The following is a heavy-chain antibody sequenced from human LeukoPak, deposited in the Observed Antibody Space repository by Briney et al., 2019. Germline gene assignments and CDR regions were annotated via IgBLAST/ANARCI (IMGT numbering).Heavy chain of an antibody. Sequence: GGSLRLSCAASGFTYSSYWMSWVRQAPGKGLEWVANIKQDGSEKYYVDSVKGRFTISRDNAKNSLYLQMNSLRAEDTAVYYCARDLEGAGYTEDYWGQGTLVTVSS. J-gene: IGHJ4*02. V-gene: IGHV3-7*03. CDR3: ARDLEGAGYTEDY. CDR1: GFTYSSYW. CDR2: IKQDGSEK. D-gene: IGHD1-1*01.